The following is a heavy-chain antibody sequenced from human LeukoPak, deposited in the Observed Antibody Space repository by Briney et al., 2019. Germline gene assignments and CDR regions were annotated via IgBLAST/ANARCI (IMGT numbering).Heavy chain of an antibody. V-gene: IGHV3-9*01. CDR2: ISWNSGSI. CDR3: AEDLYGSGEAYFDY. D-gene: IGHD3-10*01. Sequence: GGPLRLSCAASGFTFDDYAMHWVRQAPGKGLEWVSGISWNSGSIGYADSVKGRFTISRDNAKNSLYLQMNSLRAEDTALYYCAEDLYGSGEAYFDYWGQGTLVTVSS. J-gene: IGHJ4*02. CDR1: GFTFDDYA.